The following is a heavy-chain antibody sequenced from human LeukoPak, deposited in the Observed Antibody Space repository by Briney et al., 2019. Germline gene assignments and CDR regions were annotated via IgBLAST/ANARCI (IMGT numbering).Heavy chain of an antibody. CDR2: ISSSSSYI. Sequence: GGSLRLSCAASGFTFSSYSMNWVRQAPGKGLEWVSSISSSSSYIYYADSVKGRFTISRDNSKNTLYLQMNSLRAEDTAVYYCAKDRDHYYDPHFYLSYFDYWGQGTLVTVSS. D-gene: IGHD3-22*01. CDR1: GFTFSSYS. J-gene: IGHJ4*02. V-gene: IGHV3-21*04. CDR3: AKDRDHYYDPHFYLSYFDY.